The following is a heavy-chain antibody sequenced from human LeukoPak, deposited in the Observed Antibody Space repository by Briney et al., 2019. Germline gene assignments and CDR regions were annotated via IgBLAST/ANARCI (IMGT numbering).Heavy chain of an antibody. CDR2: IYYSGST. CDR3: ARRTFGGVIKY. Sequence: ASETLSLTCTVSGGSISSYYWSWIRQPPGKGLEWIGYIYYSGSTNYNPSLKSRVTIPVDTSKNQFSLKLSSVTAADTAVYYCARRTFGGVIKYWGQGPLVTVSS. V-gene: IGHV4-59*12. J-gene: IGHJ4*02. D-gene: IGHD3-16*01. CDR1: GGSISSYY.